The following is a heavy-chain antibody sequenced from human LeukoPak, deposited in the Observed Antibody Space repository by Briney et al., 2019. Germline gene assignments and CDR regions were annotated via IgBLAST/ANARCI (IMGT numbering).Heavy chain of an antibody. CDR2: ISAYNGNT. Sequence: ASVKVSCKASGYTFTSYGISWVRQAPGQGLEWMGWISAYNGNTNYAQKLQGRVTMTTDTSTSTAYMELRSLRSDDTAVYYCAKVSLAAAGTTRTTLGNFDYWGQGTLVTVSS. CDR1: GYTFTSYG. D-gene: IGHD6-13*01. CDR3: AKVSLAAAGTTRTTLGNFDY. J-gene: IGHJ4*02. V-gene: IGHV1-18*01.